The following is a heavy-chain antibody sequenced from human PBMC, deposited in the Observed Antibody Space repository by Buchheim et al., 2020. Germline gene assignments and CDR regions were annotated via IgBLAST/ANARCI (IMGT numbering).Heavy chain of an antibody. D-gene: IGHD2-15*01. CDR2: IKHDGSEK. J-gene: IGHJ5*02. V-gene: IGHV3-7*01. Sequence: EVQLVESGGGLVQPGGSLRLSCAASGFTFSNYWMSWVRQAPGKGLEWVANIKHDGSEKYYVDSVKGRFTISRDNAKNSLYLQMNSLRAEDTAVYYCARAIGGGSWFDPWGQGTL. CDR3: ARAIGGGSWFDP. CDR1: GFTFSNYW.